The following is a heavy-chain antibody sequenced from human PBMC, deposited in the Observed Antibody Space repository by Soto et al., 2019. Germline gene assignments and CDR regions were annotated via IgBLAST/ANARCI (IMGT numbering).Heavy chain of an antibody. CDR3: ARHSSSWPDFDY. CDR2: IYYSGSS. Sequence: QVQLQESGPGLVKPSETLSLTCTVSGGSIGNSYWSWIRQSPGKGLEWIGYIYYSGSSNYNPSLKSRVSISVDTSKNQFSLKLSSVTAADTAVYYCARHSSSWPDFDYWGQGTLVIVSP. V-gene: IGHV4-59*08. CDR1: GGSIGNSY. J-gene: IGHJ4*02. D-gene: IGHD6-13*01.